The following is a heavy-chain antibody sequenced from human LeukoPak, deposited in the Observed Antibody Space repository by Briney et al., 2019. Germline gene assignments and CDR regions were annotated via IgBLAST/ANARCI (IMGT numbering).Heavy chain of an antibody. V-gene: IGHV4-38-2*02. CDR3: AGNYDILTTDY. D-gene: IGHD3-9*01. Sequence: SETLSLTCTVSGGSLSNYYWGWIRQPPGKGLEWIGSIYHSGSTYYNPSLKSRVTISVDTSKNQFSLKLSSVTAADTAVYYCAGNYDILTTDYWGQGTLVTVSS. J-gene: IGHJ4*02. CDR2: IYHSGST. CDR1: GGSLSNYY.